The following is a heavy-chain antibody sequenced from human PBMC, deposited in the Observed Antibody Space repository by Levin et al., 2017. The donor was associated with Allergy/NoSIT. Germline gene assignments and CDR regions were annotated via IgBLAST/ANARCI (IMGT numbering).Heavy chain of an antibody. V-gene: IGHV3-23*01. D-gene: IGHD5-12*01. CDR3: AGSSRGYGTFDY. CDR2: IYASADSI. Sequence: ETLSLTCAASGFTFSSYAMSWVRQAPGKGLEWVSAIYASADSIYYSDSVKGRFTISRDSSKNTLYLHMNSLRAEDTAVYYCAGSSRGYGTFDYWGQGTLVTVSS. CDR1: GFTFSSYA. J-gene: IGHJ4*02.